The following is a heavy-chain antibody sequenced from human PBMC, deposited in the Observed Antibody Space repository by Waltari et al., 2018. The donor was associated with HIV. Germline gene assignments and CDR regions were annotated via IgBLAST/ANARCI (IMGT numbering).Heavy chain of an antibody. Sequence: QVQLVQSETQVKKPGASLKVSCKASGYRFIGFYILWVRQAPGHGLEWVGYISPNTGATDYAQKFQGRVTVTGDPSISTAYMEITTLRSDDTAIYYCARDPATVSSGMDVWGQGTTVIVSS. V-gene: IGHV1-2*02. CDR2: ISPNTGAT. D-gene: IGHD3-3*01. CDR3: ARDPATVSSGMDV. CDR1: GYRFIGFY. J-gene: IGHJ6*02.